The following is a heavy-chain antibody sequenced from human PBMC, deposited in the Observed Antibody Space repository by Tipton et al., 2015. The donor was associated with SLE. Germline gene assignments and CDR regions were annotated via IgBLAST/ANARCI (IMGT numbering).Heavy chain of an antibody. CDR1: GGSFSGYY. V-gene: IGHV4-34*01. D-gene: IGHD1-1*01. J-gene: IGHJ4*02. CDR3: ARVAPTEVFGY. CDR2: INHSGVT. Sequence: TLSLTCAVYGGSFSGYYWSWIRQPPGKGLEWSGEINHSGVTNYNPSLRSRVTISVDMSKNQVSLKLSSVTAADTAVYYCARVAPTEVFGYWGQGTLVTVSS.